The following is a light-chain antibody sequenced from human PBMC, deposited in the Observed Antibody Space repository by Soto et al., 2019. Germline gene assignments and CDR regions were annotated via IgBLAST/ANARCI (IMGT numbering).Light chain of an antibody. Sequence: EIVLTQSPATLSVSPGERATLSCRASQNVNIDLVWYQQKPGQAPKVLIVSASAMDTGIPARFIGGGSETEFTLTISSLQPEDSAVYFCQQYNTWPFTFGPGTKVDIK. CDR1: QNVNID. CDR3: QQYNTWPFT. J-gene: IGKJ3*01. V-gene: IGKV3D-15*01. CDR2: SAS.